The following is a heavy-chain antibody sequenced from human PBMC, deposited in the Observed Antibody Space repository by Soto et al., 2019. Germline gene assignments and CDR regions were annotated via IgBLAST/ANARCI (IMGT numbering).Heavy chain of an antibody. CDR1: GGSISSSSYY. CDR3: ARAAIRLFYYGMDV. V-gene: IGHV4-39*01. Sequence: SETLSLTCTVSGGSISSSSYYWGWIRQPPGKGLEWIGSIYYSGSTYYNPSLKSRVTISVDTSKNQFSLKLSSVTAADTAVYYCARAAIRLFYYGMDVWGQGNTVTVSS. CDR2: IYYSGST. D-gene: IGHD2-2*01. J-gene: IGHJ6*02.